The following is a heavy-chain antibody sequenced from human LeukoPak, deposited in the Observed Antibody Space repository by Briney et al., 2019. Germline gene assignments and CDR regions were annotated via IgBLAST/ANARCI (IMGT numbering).Heavy chain of an antibody. V-gene: IGHV4-4*02. CDR1: GGSISSSNW. D-gene: IGHD3-10*01. CDR3: ARRRWFGRYLYMDV. J-gene: IGHJ6*03. Sequence: SETLSLTCAVSGGSISSSNWWSCVRQPPGKGLEWIGEIYHSGSTNYNPSLKSRVTISVDTSKNQFSLKLSSVTAADTAVYYCARRRWFGRYLYMDVWGKGTTVTISS. CDR2: IYHSGST.